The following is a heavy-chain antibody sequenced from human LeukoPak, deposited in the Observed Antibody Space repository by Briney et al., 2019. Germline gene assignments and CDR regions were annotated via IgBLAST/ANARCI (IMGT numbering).Heavy chain of an antibody. V-gene: IGHV1-2*02. CDR3: ARDGATGKSWWFDP. Sequence: ASVKVSCKASGYTFTSYYMHWVRQAPGQGLEWMGWINPNSGGTNYAQKFQGRVTMTRDTSISTAYMELSRLRSDDTAVYYCARDGATGKSWWFDPWGQGTLVTVSS. D-gene: IGHD1-1*01. CDR2: INPNSGGT. CDR1: GYTFTSYY. J-gene: IGHJ5*02.